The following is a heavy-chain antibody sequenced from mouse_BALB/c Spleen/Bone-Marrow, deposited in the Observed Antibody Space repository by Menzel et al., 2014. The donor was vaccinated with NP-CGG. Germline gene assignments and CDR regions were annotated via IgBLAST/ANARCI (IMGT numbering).Heavy chain of an antibody. J-gene: IGHJ2*01. Sequence: QSHVQQSEAEPEIPRASAKLSLKATGYTFTSYWMHWVKQRPGQGLEWIGGIDPGTGRTDYNKKFKSQAKLTVDKYSSTAYMHLSSLTSEDSAVYYCARINGYAYWGQGTPLTVSS. D-gene: IGHD2-2*01. CDR2: IDPGTGRT. CDR3: ARINGYAY. CDR1: GYTFTSYW. V-gene: IGHV1S81*02.